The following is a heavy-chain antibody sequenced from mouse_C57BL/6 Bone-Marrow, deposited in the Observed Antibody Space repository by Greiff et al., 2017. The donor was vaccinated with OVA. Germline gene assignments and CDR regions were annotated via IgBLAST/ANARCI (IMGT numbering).Heavy chain of an antibody. CDR2: IDPSDSYT. J-gene: IGHJ4*01. V-gene: IGHV1-69*01. Sequence: VKLVESGAELVMPGASVKLSCKASGYTFTSYWMHWVKQRPGQGLEWIGEIDPSDSYTNYNQKFKGKSTLTVDKSSSTAYMQLSSLTSEDSAVYYCARDGYYVYYAMDYWGQGTSVTVSS. CDR1: GYTFTSYW. CDR3: ARDGYYVYYAMDY. D-gene: IGHD2-3*01.